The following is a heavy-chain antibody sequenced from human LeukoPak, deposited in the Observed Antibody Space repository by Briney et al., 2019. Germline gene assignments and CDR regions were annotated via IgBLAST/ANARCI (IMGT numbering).Heavy chain of an antibody. D-gene: IGHD6-19*01. Sequence: PGGSLRLSCEASGFSFSTYGMHWVRQAPGKGLEWVAVVSYDGSYKYYADSAKGRFTISRDNTRNTLYLQMNSLGAEDTAVYYCAKAIFYSSGWSRASDVWGQGTLVTVSS. V-gene: IGHV3-30*18. CDR2: VSYDGSYK. J-gene: IGHJ3*01. CDR3: AKAIFYSSGWSRASDV. CDR1: GFSFSTYG.